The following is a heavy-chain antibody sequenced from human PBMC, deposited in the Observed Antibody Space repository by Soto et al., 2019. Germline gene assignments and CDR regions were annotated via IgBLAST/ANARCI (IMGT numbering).Heavy chain of an antibody. CDR2: ISHDGSNK. CDR1: GFTLSSYG. Sequence: QGQLVESGGGVVQPGRSLRLSCAASGFTLSSYGMQWARQAPGKGLEWVAVISHDGSNKDNADSVKGRITISRDNYKNTVELQMNSLRAEETAVYYCGAGWYFFDYWGQGPPVTVSS. D-gene: IGHD6-19*01. V-gene: IGHV3-30*03. J-gene: IGHJ4*02. CDR3: GAGWYFFDY.